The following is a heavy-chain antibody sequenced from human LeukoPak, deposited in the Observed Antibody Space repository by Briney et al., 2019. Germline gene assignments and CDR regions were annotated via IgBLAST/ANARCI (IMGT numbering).Heavy chain of an antibody. D-gene: IGHD6-19*01. CDR2: ISSSGSTI. CDR3: ARVYSSGWSY. Sequence: GGSLSLACAASGFIFSAYEMNWFGKAPGKGLEWVSYISSSGSTIYYADSVKGRFTISRDNAKKSLYLQMNSLRAEDTAVYYCARVYSSGWSYWGQGTLVTVSS. CDR1: GFIFSAYE. V-gene: IGHV3-48*03. J-gene: IGHJ4*02.